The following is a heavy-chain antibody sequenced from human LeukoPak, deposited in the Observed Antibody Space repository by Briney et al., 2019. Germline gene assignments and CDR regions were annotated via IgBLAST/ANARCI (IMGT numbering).Heavy chain of an antibody. J-gene: IGHJ4*02. D-gene: IGHD6-19*01. Sequence: GGSLRLSCAASGFTVSSNYMSWVRQAPGKGLEWVSVIYSGGSTYYADSVKGRFTISRDNSKNTLYLQMNSLRAEDTAVYYCARGTSSGWYSYDYWGQGTLVTVSP. CDR3: ARGTSSGWYSYDY. CDR2: IYSGGST. V-gene: IGHV3-53*01. CDR1: GFTVSSNY.